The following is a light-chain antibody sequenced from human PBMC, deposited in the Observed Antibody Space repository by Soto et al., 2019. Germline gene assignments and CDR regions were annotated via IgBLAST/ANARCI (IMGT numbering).Light chain of an antibody. CDR2: KAS. CDR3: QQYHSYPRT. J-gene: IGKJ5*01. Sequence: DIQMTQSPSTLSASVGERVTITCRASQSISAWLAWYQQKPGKAPKLLIYKASNVESGGPSRFSGSGSGTEITLTISSLQPDDFATYYCQQYHSYPRTFGQWTRLEIK. CDR1: QSISAW. V-gene: IGKV1-5*03.